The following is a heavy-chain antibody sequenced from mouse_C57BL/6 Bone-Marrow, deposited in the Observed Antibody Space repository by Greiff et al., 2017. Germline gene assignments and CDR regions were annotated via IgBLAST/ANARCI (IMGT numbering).Heavy chain of an antibody. D-gene: IGHD1-1*01. CDR1: GYTFTSYW. CDR3: AIGYGSIYSDAMDY. V-gene: IGHV1-64*01. Sequence: QVQLQQPGAELVKPGASVKLSCKASGYTFTSYWMHWVKQRPGQGLEWIGMIHPNSGSTNYNEKFKSKATLTVDKSSSTAYMQLSSLTSEDSAVYYFAIGYGSIYSDAMDYWGQGTSVTVSS. CDR2: IHPNSGST. J-gene: IGHJ4*01.